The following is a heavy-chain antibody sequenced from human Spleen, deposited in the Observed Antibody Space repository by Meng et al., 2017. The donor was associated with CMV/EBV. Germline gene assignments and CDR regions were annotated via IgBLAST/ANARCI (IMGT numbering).Heavy chain of an antibody. CDR2: ISSTGSYM. D-gene: IGHD3-3*01. CDR3: VAEHDFWSGYHNWFDP. J-gene: IGHJ5*02. Sequence: GESLKISCAASGFTVSSNYMSWVRQAPGKGLEWVSSISSTGSYMHYADSMKGRFTISRDNAKNSLYLQMNSLRSDDTAVYYCVAEHDFWSGYHNWFDPWGQGTLVTVSS. V-gene: IGHV3-21*01. CDR1: GFTVSSNY.